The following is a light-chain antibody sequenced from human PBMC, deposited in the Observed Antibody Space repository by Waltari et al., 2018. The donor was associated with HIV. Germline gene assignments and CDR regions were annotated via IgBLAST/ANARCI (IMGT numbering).Light chain of an antibody. CDR1: SSDVGGYHY. V-gene: IGLV2-23*01. CDR3: CSYAGSSTLL. Sequence: QSALTQPASVSGSPGQSITISCTGPSSDVGGYHYVSWYQQHPGKAPKLVLYDVSERPSGVSNRFSGSKSGNTASLTISGLQAEDEADYNCCSYAGSSTLLFGGGTKVTVL. CDR2: DVS. J-gene: IGLJ2*01.